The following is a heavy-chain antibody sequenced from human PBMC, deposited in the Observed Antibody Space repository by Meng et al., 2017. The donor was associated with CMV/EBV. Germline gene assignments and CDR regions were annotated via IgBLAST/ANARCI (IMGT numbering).Heavy chain of an antibody. CDR2: MNPNSGNT. Sequence: ASVKVSCKASGYTFTSYDINWVRQATGQGLEWMGWMNPNSGNTGYAQKFQGRVTITRNTSISTAYMELSSLRSEDTAVYYCARGFNDCWSGYYYNWFDPWGQGTLVTVSS. J-gene: IGHJ5*02. CDR1: GYTFTSYD. D-gene: IGHD3-3*01. CDR3: ARGFNDCWSGYYYNWFDP. V-gene: IGHV1-8*03.